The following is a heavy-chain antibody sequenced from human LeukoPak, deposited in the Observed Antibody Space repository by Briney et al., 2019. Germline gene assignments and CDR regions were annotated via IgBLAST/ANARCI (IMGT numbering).Heavy chain of an antibody. V-gene: IGHV4-30-2*01. CDR1: GGSISSGGYS. J-gene: IGHJ4*02. Sequence: SQTLSLTCAVSGGSISSGGYSWSWIRQPPGKGLEWIGYIYHSGSTYYNPSLKGRVTISVDRSKNQFSLKLSSVTAADTAVYYCARVNWGTSFDYWGQGTLVTVSS. CDR2: IYHSGST. CDR3: ARVNWGTSFDY. D-gene: IGHD7-27*01.